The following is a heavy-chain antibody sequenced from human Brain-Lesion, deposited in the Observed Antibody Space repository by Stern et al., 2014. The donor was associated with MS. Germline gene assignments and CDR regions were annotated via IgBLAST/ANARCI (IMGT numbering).Heavy chain of an antibody. CDR3: AREGASPQRIDY. V-gene: IGHV4-31*03. J-gene: IGHJ4*02. CDR2: IYYSGNT. Sequence: QVPLQESGPGLVKPSQTLSLTCTVSGGSISSGGYYWSWIRQHTGKGLEWIGCIYYSGNTYYSPSLKSRVAISVDTSKNQFSLKLNSVTAADTAVYYCAREGASPQRIDYWGQGTLVTVSS. CDR1: GGSISSGGYY.